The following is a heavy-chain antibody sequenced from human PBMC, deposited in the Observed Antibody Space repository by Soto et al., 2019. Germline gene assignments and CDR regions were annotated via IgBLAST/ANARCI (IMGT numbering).Heavy chain of an antibody. D-gene: IGHD4-17*01. V-gene: IGHV3-30-3*01. CDR1: GFTFSSYA. CDR3: ARAPLDYGDYVPYFDY. Sequence: GGSLRLSCAASGFTFSSYAMHWVRQAPGKGLEWVAVISYDGSNKYYADSVKGRFTISRDNSKNTLYLQMNSLRAEDTAMYYCARAPLDYGDYVPYFDYWGQGTLVTVSS. CDR2: ISYDGSNK. J-gene: IGHJ4*02.